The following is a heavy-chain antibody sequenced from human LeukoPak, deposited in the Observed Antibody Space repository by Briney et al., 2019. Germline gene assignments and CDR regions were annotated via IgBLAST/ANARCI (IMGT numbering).Heavy chain of an antibody. Sequence: SETLSLTCTVSGGSISSYDWSWIRQPPGKGLEWIGYIYYSGSTNDNPSLKSRVTISVDTSKNQFSLKLSSVTAADTAVYFCARHGLIAVAGSIYFDYWGQGTLVTVSS. CDR2: IYYSGST. D-gene: IGHD6-19*01. CDR3: ARHGLIAVAGSIYFDY. J-gene: IGHJ4*02. V-gene: IGHV4-59*08. CDR1: GGSISSYD.